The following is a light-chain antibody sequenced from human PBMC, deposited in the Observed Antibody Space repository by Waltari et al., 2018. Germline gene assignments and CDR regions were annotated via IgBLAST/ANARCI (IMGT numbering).Light chain of an antibody. Sequence: QSALTQPASVSGSPGQSITIPCTGTSSDVGGYNYVSWYQHYPGRAPKLIIYEVTNRPSGVSNRFSGSKSGNTASLTISGLQAEDDADYYCCSFTAGSTLGLVFGGGTKLTVL. V-gene: IGLV2-14*01. J-gene: IGLJ3*02. CDR2: EVT. CDR3: CSFTAGSTLGLV. CDR1: SSDVGGYNY.